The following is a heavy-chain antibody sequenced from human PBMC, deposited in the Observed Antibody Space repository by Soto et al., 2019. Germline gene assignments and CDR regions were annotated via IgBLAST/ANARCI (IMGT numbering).Heavy chain of an antibody. CDR3: ARSQGSSTSLEIYYYYYYGMDV. CDR1: GGTFSSYA. Sequence: QVPLVQSGAEVKKPGSSVKVSCKASGGTFSSYAISWVRQAPGRGLEWMGGIIPISGTANYAQKFQGRVTITADESTSTVSMELSSLRSEDTAVYFCARSQGSSTSLEIYYYYYYGMDVWGQGTTVTVSS. J-gene: IGHJ6*02. V-gene: IGHV1-69*01. D-gene: IGHD2-2*01. CDR2: IIPISGTA.